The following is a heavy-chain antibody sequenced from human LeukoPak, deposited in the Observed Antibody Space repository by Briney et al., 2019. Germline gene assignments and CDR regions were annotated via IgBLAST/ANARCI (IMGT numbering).Heavy chain of an antibody. CDR2: INPSGDST. V-gene: IGHV1-46*01. D-gene: IGHD4-23*01. Sequence: GASVKVSCKASGYTITRYYIHWVRQAPGQGLEWMGTINPSGDSTSYAQKFQGRVTMTRDTSTSTVYMELSSLRSEDTAVYYCARAPGYGGNSDYWGQGTLVTVSS. J-gene: IGHJ4*02. CDR1: GYTITRYY. CDR3: ARAPGYGGNSDY.